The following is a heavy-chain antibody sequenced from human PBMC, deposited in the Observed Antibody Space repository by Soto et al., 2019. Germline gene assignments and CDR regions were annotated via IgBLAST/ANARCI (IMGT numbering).Heavy chain of an antibody. CDR3: AKDRRRRVVEVPIGY. CDR2: ISYDGSNK. D-gene: IGHD1-1*01. J-gene: IGHJ4*02. V-gene: IGHV3-30*18. CDR1: GFTFSSYG. Sequence: QVQLVESGGGVVQPGRSLRLSCAASGFTFSSYGMHWVRQAPGKGLEWVAVISYDGSNKYYADSVKGRFTISRDNSKNTLYLQMNSLRAEDTAVYYCAKDRRRRVVEVPIGYWGQGTLVTVSS.